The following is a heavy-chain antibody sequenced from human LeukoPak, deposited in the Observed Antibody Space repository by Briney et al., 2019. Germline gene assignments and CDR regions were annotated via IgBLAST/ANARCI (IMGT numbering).Heavy chain of an antibody. CDR3: ARESGSTYYFDH. V-gene: IGHV4-59*01. Sequence: SGTLSLTCTVSGGSISNYYWSWIRQPPGKGLEWIGYIYYSGSTSYNPSLKSRVTISVDMSKNHFSLKLSSVTAADTAVYYCARESGSTYYFDHWGQGTLVTVSS. J-gene: IGHJ4*02. CDR2: IYYSGST. D-gene: IGHD1-26*01. CDR1: GGSISNYY.